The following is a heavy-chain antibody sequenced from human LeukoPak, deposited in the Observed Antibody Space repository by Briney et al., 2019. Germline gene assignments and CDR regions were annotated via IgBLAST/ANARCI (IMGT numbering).Heavy chain of an antibody. CDR3: ARDVKGYCSSTSCSTGYYYYMDV. J-gene: IGHJ6*03. CDR1: GFTFSSYW. Sequence: GGSLRLSCAASGFTFSSYWMSWVRQAPGKGLEWVANIKQDGSEKYYVDSVKGRFTISRDNAKNSLYLQMNSLRAEDTAVYYCARDVKGYCSSTSCSTGYYYYMDVWGKGTTVTVSS. V-gene: IGHV3-7*01. CDR2: IKQDGSEK. D-gene: IGHD2-2*01.